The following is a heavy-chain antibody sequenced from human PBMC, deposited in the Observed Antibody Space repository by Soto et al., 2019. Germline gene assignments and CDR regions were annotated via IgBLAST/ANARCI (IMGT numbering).Heavy chain of an antibody. J-gene: IGHJ4*02. CDR3: ARGLGGYYPNGPSYFDY. D-gene: IGHD3-22*01. V-gene: IGHV4-34*01. CDR2: INHSGST. Sequence: SETLSLTCAVYGGSFSGYYWSWIRQPPGKGLEWIGEINHSGSTNYNPSLKSRVTISVDTSKNQFSLKLSSVTAADTAVYYCARGLGGYYPNGPSYFDYWGQGTLVTVSS. CDR1: GGSFSGYY.